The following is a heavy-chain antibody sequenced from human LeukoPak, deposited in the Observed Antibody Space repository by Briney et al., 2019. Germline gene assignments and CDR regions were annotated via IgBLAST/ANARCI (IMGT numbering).Heavy chain of an antibody. D-gene: IGHD5-12*01. CDR3: AKRYSGYEVFYYYYYMDV. J-gene: IGHJ6*03. V-gene: IGHV3-74*01. CDR2: INSDGSST. CDR1: GFTFSSYW. Sequence: PGGSLRLSCAASGFTFSSYWMHWVRQAPGKGLVWVSRINSDGSSTSYADSVKGRFTISRDNAKNTLYLQMNSLRAEDTAVYYCAKRYSGYEVFYYYYYMDVWGKGTTVTVSS.